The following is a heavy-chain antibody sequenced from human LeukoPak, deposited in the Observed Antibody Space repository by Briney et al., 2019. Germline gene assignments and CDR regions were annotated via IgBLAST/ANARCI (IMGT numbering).Heavy chain of an antibody. J-gene: IGHJ4*02. CDR1: GFTFSDYY. V-gene: IGHV3-11*01. D-gene: IGHD1-7*01. Sequence: GGSLRLSCAASGFTFSDYYMSWIRQAPGKGLEWVLYISSSGGNIYYADSVKGRFTISRDNAKNSLSLEMNSLRVEDTGVYYCARGTTGTTVAYGYSLDSWGQGTLVTVSS. CDR3: ARGTTGTTVAYGYSLDS. CDR2: ISSSGGNI.